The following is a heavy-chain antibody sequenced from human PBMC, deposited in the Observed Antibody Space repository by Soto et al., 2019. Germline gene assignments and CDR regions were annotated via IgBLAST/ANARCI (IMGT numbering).Heavy chain of an antibody. CDR2: IYHMGGT. J-gene: IGHJ5*02. V-gene: IGHV4-59*03. Sequence: SETLSLTCTVSGASINSDYWSWIRQSPGKGLEWIGYIYHMGGTDYNPSLKSRVTISIDKSKNQFSLNLRSVTAADTAAYFCARVTYRSGFNWFDPWDQGTQGAVSS. D-gene: IGHD6-19*01. CDR1: GASINSDY. CDR3: ARVTYRSGFNWFDP.